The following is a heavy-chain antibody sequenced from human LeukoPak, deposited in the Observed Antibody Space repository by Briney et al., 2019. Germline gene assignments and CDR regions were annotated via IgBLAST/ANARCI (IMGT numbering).Heavy chain of an antibody. CDR3: ASLLPYDSSGYSWFDP. J-gene: IGHJ5*02. V-gene: IGHV3-23*01. D-gene: IGHD3-22*01. CDR2: ISGSGGST. Sequence: GGSLRLSCAASGFTFSSYAMSWVHQAPGKGLEWVSAISGSGGSTYYADSVKGRFTISRDNSKNTLYLQMNSLRAEDTAVYYCASLLPYDSSGYSWFDPWGQGTLVTVSS. CDR1: GFTFSSYA.